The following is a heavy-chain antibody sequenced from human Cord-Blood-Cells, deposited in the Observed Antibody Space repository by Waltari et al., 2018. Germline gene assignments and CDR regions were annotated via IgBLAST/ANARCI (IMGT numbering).Heavy chain of an antibody. D-gene: IGHD3-3*01. J-gene: IGHJ5*02. CDR3: ARMYYDFRSGYRDWFDP. V-gene: IGHV4-39*01. CDR1: GGSISSSSYY. CDR2: IYYSGST. Sequence: QLQQQESGPGLVKPSETMSLTCTVSGGSISSSSYYWGWIRQPPGKGLEWIGSIYYSGSTYDNPALKSRVTISVETSKNQFSLKLSSVTAADTAVYYCARMYYDFRSGYRDWFDPWGQGTLVTVSS.